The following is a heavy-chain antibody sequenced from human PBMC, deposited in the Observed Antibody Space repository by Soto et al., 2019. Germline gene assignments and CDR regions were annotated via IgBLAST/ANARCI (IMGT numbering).Heavy chain of an antibody. Sequence: SLTCAVSGGSISSSNWWSWVRQPPGKGLEWIGEIYHSGSTNYNPSLKSRVTISVDKSKNQFSLKLSSVTAADTAVYYCARDPFVVVPAASYYYYYGMDVWGQGTTVTVSS. CDR1: GGSISSSNW. D-gene: IGHD2-2*01. CDR3: ARDPFVVVPAASYYYYYGMDV. V-gene: IGHV4-4*02. CDR2: IYHSGST. J-gene: IGHJ6*02.